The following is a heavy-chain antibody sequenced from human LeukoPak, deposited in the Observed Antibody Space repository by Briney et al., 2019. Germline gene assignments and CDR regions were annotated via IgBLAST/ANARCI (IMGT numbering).Heavy chain of an antibody. D-gene: IGHD2-8*02. CDR1: GFSSSSYW. CDR2: IKQDGGET. V-gene: IGHV3-7*01. J-gene: IGHJ3*02. CDR3: ARDSTGWQADSFDI. Sequence: GGSLRLSCAVSGFSSSSYWMSWVRQAPGKGLEWVADIKQDGGETYYADFVRGRFTISRDNGKNSLYLQMNSLRVEDTAVYFCARDSTGWQADSFDIWGQGTKVTVSA.